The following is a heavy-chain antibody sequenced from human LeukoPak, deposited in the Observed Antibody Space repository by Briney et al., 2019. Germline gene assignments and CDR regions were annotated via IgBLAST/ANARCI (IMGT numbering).Heavy chain of an antibody. Sequence: GESLKFSCKASGYSFTKYWIGWVRQMPGKGLEWMAIIYPANSDTRYSASFQGQVTISADTSITTAYLQWSSLTASDTAMYYCARERESGSSWFDPWAREPWSPSPQ. CDR3: ARERESGSSWFDP. CDR2: IYPANSDT. J-gene: IGHJ5*02. D-gene: IGHD3-10*01. CDR1: GYSFTKYW. V-gene: IGHV5-51*01.